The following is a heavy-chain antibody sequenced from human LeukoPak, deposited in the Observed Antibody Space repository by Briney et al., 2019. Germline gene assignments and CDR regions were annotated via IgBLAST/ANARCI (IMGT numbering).Heavy chain of an antibody. CDR3: ARVAGDGYVAFDI. J-gene: IGHJ3*02. D-gene: IGHD5-24*01. Sequence: PGGSLRLSCAAPGLTFSGYEMSWVRQAPGKGLEWVSYISSSGSSIYYADSLKGRFTISRDNAKNSLYLQMNSLRAEDTAVYYCARVAGDGYVAFDIWGQGTMVTVSS. CDR1: GLTFSGYE. V-gene: IGHV3-48*03. CDR2: ISSSGSSI.